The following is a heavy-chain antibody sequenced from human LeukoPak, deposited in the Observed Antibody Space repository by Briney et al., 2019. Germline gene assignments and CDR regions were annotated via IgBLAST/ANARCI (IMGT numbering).Heavy chain of an antibody. CDR2: IYYSGST. V-gene: IGHV4-31*03. CDR3: ARRPYSSSWYYFDY. CDR1: GGSISSGGYY. Sequence: SETLSLTCTVSGGSISSGGYYWSWIRQHPGKGLEWIGYIYYSGSTYYNPSLKSRVTISVDTSKNQYSLKLSSVTAADTAVYYCARRPYSSSWYYFDYWGQGTLVTVSS. J-gene: IGHJ4*02. D-gene: IGHD6-13*01.